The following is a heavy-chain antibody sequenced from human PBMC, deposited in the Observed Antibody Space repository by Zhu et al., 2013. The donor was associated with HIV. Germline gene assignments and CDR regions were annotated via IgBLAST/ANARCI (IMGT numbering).Heavy chain of an antibody. D-gene: IGHD3-22*01. J-gene: IGHJ4*02. CDR3: AKRGAFNSDTSGSARKVYYFDY. CDR1: GFTFSNYA. V-gene: IGHV3-23*01. CDR2: SGSGT. Sequence: EVQLLESGGGLVQPGGSLRLSCAASGFTFSNYAMSWVRQAPGKGLEWVSTSGSGTYYADSVKGRFTISRDNSKNTLYLQMNSLRAEDTAVYYCAKRGAFNSDTSGSARKVYYFDYWGQGTLVTVSS.